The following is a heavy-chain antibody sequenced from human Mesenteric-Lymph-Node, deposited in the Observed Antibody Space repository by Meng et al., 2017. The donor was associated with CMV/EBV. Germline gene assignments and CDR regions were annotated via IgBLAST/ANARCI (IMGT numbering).Heavy chain of an antibody. CDR1: GGSFSGYY. Sequence: QLQQLGDGPLKPSETLSLTCAVYGGSFSGYYWSWIRQPPGKGLEWIGEINHSGSTNYNPSLKSRVTISVDTSKNQFSLKLSSVTAADTAVYYCARHQRWLKSEGGFNYWGQGTLVTVSS. V-gene: IGHV4-34*01. CDR3: ARHQRWLKSEGGFNY. CDR2: INHSGST. D-gene: IGHD4-23*01. J-gene: IGHJ4*02.